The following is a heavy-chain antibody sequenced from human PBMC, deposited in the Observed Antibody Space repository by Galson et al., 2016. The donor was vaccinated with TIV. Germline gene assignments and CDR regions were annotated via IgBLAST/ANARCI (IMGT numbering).Heavy chain of an antibody. CDR2: IYPGDSDT. CDR1: GYSFTNSY. D-gene: IGHD3-22*01. J-gene: IGHJ4*02. V-gene: IGHV5-51*03. CDR3: ARVVTSTSPFDY. Sequence: QSGAEVKKPGESLEISCKGSGYSFTNSYIAWVRQMPGKGLEWIAIIYPGDSDTRYSPSFQGQVTISADKSISTAYLQWSSLKASDTAMYFCARVVTSTSPFDYWGQGTLVTVSS.